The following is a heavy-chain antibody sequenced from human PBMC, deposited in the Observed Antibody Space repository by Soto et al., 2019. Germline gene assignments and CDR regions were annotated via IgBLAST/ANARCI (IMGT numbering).Heavy chain of an antibody. CDR3: AGQDYGDYVFDY. D-gene: IGHD4-17*01. Sequence: QVQLVQSGAEVKKPGASVKVSCKASGYTFTSYAMHWVRQAPGQRLEWMGWINAGNGNTKYSQKFQGRVTITRDTSASTAYMELSSLRSEDTAVYYCAGQDYGDYVFDYWGQGTLVTVSS. CDR2: INAGNGNT. J-gene: IGHJ4*02. CDR1: GYTFTSYA. V-gene: IGHV1-3*01.